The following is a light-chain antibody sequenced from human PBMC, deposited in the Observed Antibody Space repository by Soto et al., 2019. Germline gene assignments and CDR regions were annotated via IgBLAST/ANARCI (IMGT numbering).Light chain of an antibody. CDR2: NTN. J-gene: IGLJ3*02. Sequence: QAVVTQEPSFSVSPGGTVTLTCGLTSGSVSTSFFPYWCQQTPGQAPRTLIYNTNTRSSGVPDRFSGSILANKAALTITGAQADDESDYYCVLYLGGGISVFGGGTKLTVL. CDR1: SGSVSTSFF. V-gene: IGLV8-61*01. CDR3: VLYLGGGISV.